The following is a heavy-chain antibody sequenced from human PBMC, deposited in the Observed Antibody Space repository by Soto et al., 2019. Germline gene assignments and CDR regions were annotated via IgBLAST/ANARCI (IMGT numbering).Heavy chain of an antibody. J-gene: IGHJ6*03. CDR3: ARFPGQGGDYYYYIDV. D-gene: IGHD1-26*01. CDR1: GGSISSYY. Sequence: SETLSLTCTVSGGSISSYYWSWIRQPPGKGLEWIGYIYYSGSTNYNPSLKSRVTISVDTSKNQFSLKLSSVTAADTAVYYCARFPGQGGDYYYYIDVWGKGTTVTVSS. CDR2: IYYSGST. V-gene: IGHV4-59*01.